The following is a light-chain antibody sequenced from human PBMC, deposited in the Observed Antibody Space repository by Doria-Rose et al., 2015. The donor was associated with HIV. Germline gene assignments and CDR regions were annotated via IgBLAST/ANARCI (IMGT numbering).Light chain of an antibody. CDR2: DGS. V-gene: IGKV3-20*01. J-gene: IGKJ1*01. CDR3: LQYDTSWT. Sequence: EIVMTQSPGTLSLSPGERATLSCSARQSSSSTYLAWYQQIPGQAPSLLIYDGSTSATGIPDRFSASGSGTDFTLTINRLEPEDFALYYCLQYDTSWTFGQGTKVEI. CDR1: QSSSSTY.